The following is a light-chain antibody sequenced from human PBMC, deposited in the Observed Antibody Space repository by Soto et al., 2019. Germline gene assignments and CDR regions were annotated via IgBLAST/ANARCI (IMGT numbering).Light chain of an antibody. CDR3: QQYASYPWT. CDR2: DAF. Sequence: DIQLTQTPSTLAASIGDRVTITCRASQSLSGWLAWYQQTPGKAPKLLISDAFRLESGVPSRFRGSGSGTEFSLTISSLQHGDSATFYCQQYASYPWTFGRGTKV. V-gene: IGKV1-5*01. J-gene: IGKJ1*01. CDR1: QSLSGW.